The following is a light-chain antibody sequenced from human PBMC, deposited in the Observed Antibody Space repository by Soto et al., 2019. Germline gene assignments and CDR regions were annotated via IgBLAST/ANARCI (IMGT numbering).Light chain of an antibody. CDR3: HQYGISPPT. V-gene: IGKV3-20*01. CDR1: QSVSGSD. J-gene: IGKJ1*01. Sequence: EVVLTQSPGTLSLSPGERATLSCRASQSVSGSDLAWYQQKPGQAPRLLISGVSNRATGSPDRFSGSGSGTDFTLTSSRLAPEYLAVFYCHQYGISPPTFGPGTKVEI. CDR2: GVS.